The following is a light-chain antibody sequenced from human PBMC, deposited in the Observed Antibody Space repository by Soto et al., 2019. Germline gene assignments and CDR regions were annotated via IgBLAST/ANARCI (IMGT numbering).Light chain of an antibody. CDR1: QSLSSSY. CDR2: GAC. V-gene: IGKV3-20*01. J-gene: IGKJ2*01. CDR3: QQYGRSSYT. Sequence: VVTHSPRILALTPEDRATLSCRASQSLSSSYIAWYQQKPGEAPRLLIGGACSRATGIPDRFSGSGSGTDFPLTIRRQEQEDFAVYYCQQYGRSSYTFGQGTKVDI.